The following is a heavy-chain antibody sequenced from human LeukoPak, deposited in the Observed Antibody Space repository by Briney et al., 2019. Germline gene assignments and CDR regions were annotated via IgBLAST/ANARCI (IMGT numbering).Heavy chain of an antibody. CDR2: INSDGSIT. D-gene: IGHD5-18*01. CDR3: ARDAVDTANAV. CDR1: GFTFTTYW. V-gene: IGHV3-74*01. Sequence: VGSLRLSCAASGFTFTTYWMHWVRQAPGKGLVWVSHINSDGSITSYADSVKGRSTISRDNAKNTLYLQMNSLRAEDTAVYYCARDAVDTANAVWGQGTTVTVSS. J-gene: IGHJ6*02.